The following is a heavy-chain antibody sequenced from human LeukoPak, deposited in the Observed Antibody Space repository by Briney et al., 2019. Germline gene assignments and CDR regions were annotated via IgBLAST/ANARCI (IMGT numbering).Heavy chain of an antibody. J-gene: IGHJ6*02. CDR1: GFTFSSTS. CDR2: TVGGGDGT. D-gene: IGHD2-15*01. Sequence: GGSLRLSCAASGFTFSSTSMSWVRQAPGKGLEWVAVTVGGGDGTYYADSVKGRFTISRDNSNNTLYLQMNSLRAEDTAVYYCAREIRETVVTRHYYYGIDVWGQGTTVTVSS. CDR3: AREIRETVVTRHYYYGIDV. V-gene: IGHV3-23*01.